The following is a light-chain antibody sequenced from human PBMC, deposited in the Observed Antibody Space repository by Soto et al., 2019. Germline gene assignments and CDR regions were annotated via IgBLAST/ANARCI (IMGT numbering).Light chain of an antibody. CDR3: QQYSTCPT. J-gene: IGKJ1*01. CDR1: QSISSW. Sequence: DIQMTQSPSTLSASVGDRVTITCRASQSISSWLAWYQQKPGKAPKLLNYKASSLESGVPARFSGSGSGTEVARAISSLRDDDLATYECQQYSTCPTFGQGTKVEIK. V-gene: IGKV1-5*03. CDR2: KAS.